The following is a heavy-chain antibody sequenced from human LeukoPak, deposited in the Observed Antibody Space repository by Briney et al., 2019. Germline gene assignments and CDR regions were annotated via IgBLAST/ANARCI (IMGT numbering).Heavy chain of an antibody. CDR3: ARDLYGSGSYYPSIDY. V-gene: IGHV3-7*03. J-gene: IGHJ4*02. Sequence: PGGSLRLSCAASGFSFSSYWMMWVRQTPGKALEWVANIRQDGGEKYYVDSAKGRFTISRDNAKNSLYLQMNSLRAEDTAVYYCARDLYGSGSYYPSIDYWGQGTLVTVSS. D-gene: IGHD3-10*01. CDR1: GFSFSSYW. CDR2: IRQDGGEK.